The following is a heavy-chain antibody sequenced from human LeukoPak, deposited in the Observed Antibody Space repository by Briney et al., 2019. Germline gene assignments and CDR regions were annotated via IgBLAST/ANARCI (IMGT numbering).Heavy chain of an antibody. D-gene: IGHD2-2*01. CDR1: GFTFSNYG. J-gene: IGHJ4*02. Sequence: GGSLRLSCAASGFTFSNYGMHWVRQAPGEGLEWVAIISYDGSKKYYVSSVKGRFTISRDNSKNVLYLQMDSLRAEDTALYYCARPPPSCSSTSCYQQYWGQGTLVTVSS. CDR2: ISYDGSKK. CDR3: ARPPPSCSSTSCYQQY. V-gene: IGHV3-30*03.